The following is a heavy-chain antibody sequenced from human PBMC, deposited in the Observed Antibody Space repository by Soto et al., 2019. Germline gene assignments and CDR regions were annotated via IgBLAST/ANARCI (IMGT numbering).Heavy chain of an antibody. CDR2: INSDGSTT. CDR1: GFTFSSYW. CDR3: ARDTMATDPFDN. V-gene: IGHV3-74*01. J-gene: IGHJ4*01. Sequence: EVQLVESGGGLVQPGGSLRLSCAASGFTFSSYWMHWVRQVPGKGLVWVSRINSDGSTTRYADSVKGRFTSSRDNAKNTLYLQMNSLRAEDTAVYYCARDTMATDPFDNWGHETLVTVSS. D-gene: IGHD5-12*01.